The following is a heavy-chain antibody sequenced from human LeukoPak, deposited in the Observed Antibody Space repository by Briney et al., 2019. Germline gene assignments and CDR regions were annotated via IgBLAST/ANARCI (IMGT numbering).Heavy chain of an antibody. CDR1: GYTFTSYD. V-gene: IGHV1-8*03. CDR3: ARDQCSGGSCYSDY. J-gene: IGHJ4*02. Sequence: ASVKVSCKASGYTFTSYDINWVRQATGQGLEWMGWMNPNSGNTGYAQKFQGRVTITADKSTSTAYMELSSLRSEDTAVYYCARDQCSGGSCYSDYWGQGTLVTVSS. CDR2: MNPNSGNT. D-gene: IGHD2-15*01.